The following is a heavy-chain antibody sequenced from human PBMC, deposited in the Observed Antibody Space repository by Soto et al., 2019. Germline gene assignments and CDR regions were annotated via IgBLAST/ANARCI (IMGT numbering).Heavy chain of an antibody. CDR3: VRQGIGPQHGLVDI. D-gene: IGHD2-21*01. CDR2: VYATGGS. J-gene: IGHJ6*02. CDR1: GGSIGGYN. Sequence: QVQLQESGPGLVKPSETLSLTCTVSGGSIGGYNCACIRQTPGKSLEWVGYVYATGGSRYNPSLKDRVTLSMDTSKSQFSLQMRSVTAADTAVYYCVRQGIGPQHGLVDIWGRGTTVTVSS. V-gene: IGHV4-59*08.